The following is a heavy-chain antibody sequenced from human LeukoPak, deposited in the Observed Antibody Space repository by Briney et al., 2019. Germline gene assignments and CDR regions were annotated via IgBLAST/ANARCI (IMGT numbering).Heavy chain of an antibody. CDR1: GFSFSNYW. V-gene: IGHV3-53*01. Sequence: SGGSLRLSCAASGFSFSNYWMTWVRQAPGRGLEWVSVLYSNNITYYADSVKGRFTVSRDSSKNTLYLQMSSLRAEDTAVYYCARGITMMIVAPGYWGQGTLVTVSS. J-gene: IGHJ4*02. CDR2: LYSNNIT. D-gene: IGHD3-22*01. CDR3: ARGITMMIVAPGY.